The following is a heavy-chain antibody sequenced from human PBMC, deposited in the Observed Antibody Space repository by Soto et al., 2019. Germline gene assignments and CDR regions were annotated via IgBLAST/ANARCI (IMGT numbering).Heavy chain of an antibody. V-gene: IGHV1-8*01. D-gene: IGHD3-16*01. CDR2: MNANSGDS. J-gene: IGHJ6*02. CDR1: GYTFSDFD. CDR3: ARGNPFNYAGFDV. Sequence: QAHLEQSGAEVKRPGASVKVSCKASGYTFSDFDINWLRQASGQGPEWMGWMNANSGDSFFAQRFQGKFNMTWDTSLSTAFMEVGSLTSDVTAMYYCARGNPFNYAGFDVGGQGTTVAVSS.